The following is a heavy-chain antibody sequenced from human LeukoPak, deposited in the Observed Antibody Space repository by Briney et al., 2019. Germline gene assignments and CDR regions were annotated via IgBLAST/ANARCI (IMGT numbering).Heavy chain of an antibody. D-gene: IGHD4-23*01. CDR1: GGSISNYY. CDR2: ISTSGST. J-gene: IGHJ4*02. Sequence: SETLSLTCTVSGGSISNYYWSWIRQPPGKGKEWIGYISTSGSTNSNPSLKSRVTMSVDTSQNQFSLNLMSVAAADTAVYYRARLDGGKGQYYLDFWGQGTLVTVSS. V-gene: IGHV4-4*09. CDR3: ARLDGGKGQYYLDF.